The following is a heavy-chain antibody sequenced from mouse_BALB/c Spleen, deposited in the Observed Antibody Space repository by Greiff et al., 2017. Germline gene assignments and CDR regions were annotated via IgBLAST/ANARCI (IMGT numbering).Heavy chain of an antibody. J-gene: IGHJ4*01. CDR2: IWTGGGT. Sequence: QVQLKESGPGLVAPSQSLSITCTVSGFSLTSYDISWIRQPPGKGLEWLGVIWTGGGTNYNSAFMSRLSISKDNSKSQVFLKMNSLQTDDTAIYYCVRDYRYDRGTYYYAMDYWGQGTSVTVSS. D-gene: IGHD2-14*01. V-gene: IGHV2-9-2*01. CDR1: GFSLTSYD. CDR3: VRDYRYDRGTYYYAMDY.